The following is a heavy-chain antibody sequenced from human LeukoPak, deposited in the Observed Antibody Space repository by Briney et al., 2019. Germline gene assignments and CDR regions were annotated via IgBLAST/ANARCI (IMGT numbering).Heavy chain of an antibody. J-gene: IGHJ4*02. Sequence: ASVKVSCKASGYTFTGYYMHWVRQAPGQGLEWMGWINPNSGGTNYAQKFQGRVTMTRDTSISTAYMELSRLRSDDTAVYYCARDSGWNGGVDYWGQGTLVTVSS. D-gene: IGHD6-19*01. CDR1: GYTFTGYY. CDR3: ARDSGWNGGVDY. CDR2: INPNSGGT. V-gene: IGHV1-2*02.